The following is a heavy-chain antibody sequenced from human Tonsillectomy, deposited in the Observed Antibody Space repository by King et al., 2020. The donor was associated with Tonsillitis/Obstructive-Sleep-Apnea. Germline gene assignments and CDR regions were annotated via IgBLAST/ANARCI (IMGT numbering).Heavy chain of an antibody. D-gene: IGHD2-21*01. Sequence: VQLVESGGGLVQPGGSLRLSCAASGFTFSSYAMSWVRQAPGKGLEWVSAISGSGGSTYYADSVKGRFTISRDNSKNTLYLQMNSLRAEDTAVYYCAKDPYCGGDCYPDDAFDIWGQGTMVTVSS. CDR3: AKDPYCGGDCYPDDAFDI. CDR1: GFTFSSYA. V-gene: IGHV3-23*04. CDR2: ISGSGGST. J-gene: IGHJ3*02.